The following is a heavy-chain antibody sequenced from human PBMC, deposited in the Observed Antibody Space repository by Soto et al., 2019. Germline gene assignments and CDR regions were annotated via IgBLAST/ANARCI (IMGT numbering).Heavy chain of an antibody. D-gene: IGHD6-25*01. Sequence: EVQLLESGGGLVQPGGSLRLSCAASGFTFSSYAMRWVRQAPGKGLEWVSAISGSGGSTYYADSVKGRFTISRANSKNTLYLQMKSLRAEDTAVYYCAKDLRIAPGVGQNWFDPWGQGTLVTVSS. CDR1: GFTFSSYA. CDR3: AKDLRIAPGVGQNWFDP. V-gene: IGHV3-23*01. CDR2: ISGSGGST. J-gene: IGHJ5*02.